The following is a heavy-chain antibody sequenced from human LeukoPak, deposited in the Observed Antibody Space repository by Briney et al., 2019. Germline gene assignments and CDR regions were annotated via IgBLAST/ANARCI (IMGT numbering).Heavy chain of an antibody. J-gene: IGHJ4*02. V-gene: IGHV3-30-3*01. CDR1: GFAFSSYA. D-gene: IGHD2-15*01. CDR3: ARDPKRYCSGGSCYVDS. Sequence: GRSLRLSCAASGFAFSSYAMHWVRQAPGKGLEWVAIMQYDGSDKFYGDSVKGRFTISRDNSKNTLYLQMNNLRAEDTAVYYCARDPKRYCSGGSCYVDSWGQGTLVTVSS. CDR2: MQYDGSDK.